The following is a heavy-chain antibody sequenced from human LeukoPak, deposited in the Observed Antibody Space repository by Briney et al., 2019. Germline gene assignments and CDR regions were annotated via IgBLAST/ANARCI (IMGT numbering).Heavy chain of an antibody. D-gene: IGHD3-3*01. CDR3: ARGFNGYYDFCSGYPQNFDY. V-gene: IGHV4-59*01. CDR2: IYYSGST. J-gene: IGHJ4*02. CDR1: GGSISSYY. Sequence: SETLSLTCTVSGGSISSYYWSWIRQPPGKGLEWIGCIYYSGSTNYNPSLKSRVTISVDTSKNQFSLKLSSVTAADTAVYYCARGFNGYYDFCSGYPQNFDYWGQGTLVTVSS.